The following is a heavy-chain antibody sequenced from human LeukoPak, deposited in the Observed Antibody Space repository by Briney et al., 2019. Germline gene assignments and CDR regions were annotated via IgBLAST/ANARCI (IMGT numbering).Heavy chain of an antibody. CDR1: GFPFSSYW. D-gene: IGHD2-21*01. J-gene: IGHJ6*02. CDR3: ARGGDLDV. CDR2: INHNGNVN. Sequence: GGSLRLSCVASGFPFSSYWMNWARQAPGKRLEWVASINHNGNVNYYVDSVKGRFTISRDNAKNSLYLQMSNLRAEDTAVYFCARGGDLDVWGQGATVTVSS. V-gene: IGHV3-7*03.